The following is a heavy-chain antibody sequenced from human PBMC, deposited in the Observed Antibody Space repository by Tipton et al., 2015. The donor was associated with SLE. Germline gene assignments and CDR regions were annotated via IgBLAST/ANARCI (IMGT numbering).Heavy chain of an antibody. CDR2: VYTSGST. CDR3: ASSRAGRDNVWGSPPDY. V-gene: IGHV4-4*07. Sequence: TLSLTCTVSGGSISSYYWSWIRQPAGKGLEWIGHVYTSGSTNYNPSLKSRVTISEDTSKNQFSLKLSSVTAADTAEYYCASSRAGRDNVWGSPPDYWGQGTLVTVSS. D-gene: IGHD3-16*01. J-gene: IGHJ4*02. CDR1: GGSISSYY.